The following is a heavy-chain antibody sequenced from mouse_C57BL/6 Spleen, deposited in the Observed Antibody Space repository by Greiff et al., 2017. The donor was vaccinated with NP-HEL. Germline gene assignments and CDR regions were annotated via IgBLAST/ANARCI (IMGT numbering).Heavy chain of an antibody. D-gene: IGHD1-1*01. CDR2: IYPGDGDT. CDR1: GYAFSSYW. Sequence: QVQLKQSGAELVKPGASVKISCKASGYAFSSYWMNWVKQRPGKGLEWIGQIYPGDGDTNYNGKFKGKATLTADKSSSTAYMQLSSLTSEDSAVYFWARRGYYYGSSPAWFAYWGQGTLVTVSA. V-gene: IGHV1-80*01. CDR3: ARRGYYYGSSPAWFAY. J-gene: IGHJ3*01.